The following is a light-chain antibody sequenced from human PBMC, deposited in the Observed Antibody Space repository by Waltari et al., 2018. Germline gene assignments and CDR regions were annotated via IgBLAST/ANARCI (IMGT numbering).Light chain of an antibody. CDR3: QHVYSYPVT. Sequence: DIQLTQSPSFLSASVGDRVTFTCLASQGMSGYLAWYQQKPNKAPKLLINAASTLQSGVPSRFSGGKSGTEFTLTISSLQPEDFATYFCQHVYSYPVTFGGGTTLDI. CDR1: QGMSGY. V-gene: IGKV1-9*01. J-gene: IGKJ4*01. CDR2: AAS.